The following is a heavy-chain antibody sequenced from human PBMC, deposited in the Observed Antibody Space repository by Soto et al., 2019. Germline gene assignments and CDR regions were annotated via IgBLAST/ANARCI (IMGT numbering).Heavy chain of an antibody. CDR3: AGGVLGRGNWFAP. J-gene: IGHJ5*01. D-gene: IGHD3-16*01. Sequence: QVQLVQSGPEVKKPGASVKVSCKTSGYTFKTFGIAWVRQAPGQGLEWMGWINSGNGNTNLARNSQGGVSITKRTSTTPAYMELRSRKPAATAVYYFAGGVLGRGNWFAPGAQETWSPSPQ. V-gene: IGHV1-18*04. CDR1: GYTFKTFG. CDR2: INSGNGNT.